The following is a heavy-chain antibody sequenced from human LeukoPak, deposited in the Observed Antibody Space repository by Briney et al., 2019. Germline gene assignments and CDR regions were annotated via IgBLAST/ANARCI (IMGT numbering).Heavy chain of an antibody. CDR1: GFTFTSSA. J-gene: IGHJ3*02. CDR3: FTVTTGVPNAFDI. D-gene: IGHD4-17*01. V-gene: IGHV1-58*02. CDR2: IVVGSGKT. Sequence: PVKVSCKASGFTFTSSAMRWVLHARGQRLEWIVWIVVGSGKTNYAQKFQERVTNTRDMSTSTAYMELSSLRSEDTAVYYCFTVTTGVPNAFDIWGQGTMVTVSS.